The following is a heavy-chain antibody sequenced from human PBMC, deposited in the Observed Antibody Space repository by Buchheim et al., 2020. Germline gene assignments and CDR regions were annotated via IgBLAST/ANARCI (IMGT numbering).Heavy chain of an antibody. CDR3: AKEIWAYCGGDCYSHYFDY. CDR2: ISYDGSNK. D-gene: IGHD2-21*02. V-gene: IGHV3-30*18. J-gene: IGHJ4*02. CDR1: GFTFSSYG. Sequence: QVQLVESGGGVVQPGRSLRLSCAASGFTFSSYGMHWVRQAPGKGLEWVAVISYDGSNKYYADSVKGRFTISRDNSKNTLYLQMNRLRAEDTAVYYCAKEIWAYCGGDCYSHYFDYWGQGTL.